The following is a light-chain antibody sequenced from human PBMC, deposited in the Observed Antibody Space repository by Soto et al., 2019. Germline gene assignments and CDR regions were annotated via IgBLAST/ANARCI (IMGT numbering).Light chain of an antibody. CDR2: VAS. Sequence: EIVLTQSPGTLSLSPGERATLSCRASQSVSSSYLAWYQQKPGQAPRLLIYVASSRATGIPDRFSGSGSGTDFTLTISSLEPEDFAVYYCQQYGSSPPITFGHGTRLEIK. V-gene: IGKV3-20*01. CDR3: QQYGSSPPIT. CDR1: QSVSSSY. J-gene: IGKJ5*01.